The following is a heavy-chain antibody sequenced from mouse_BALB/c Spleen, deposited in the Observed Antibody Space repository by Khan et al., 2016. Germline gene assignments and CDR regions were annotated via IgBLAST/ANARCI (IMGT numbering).Heavy chain of an antibody. CDR3: VRAGYYGYLAY. J-gene: IGHJ3*01. Sequence: EVKLLESGGGLVHPGGSLKLSCAASGFDFSRYWMSWVRQAPGKGLEWIGEINPDSYTINYTPSLKDKFIISRDNAQNTLYLQMSKVRSEDTALHYCVRAGYYGYLAYWGQGTLVTVSA. V-gene: IGHV4-1*02. CDR2: INPDSYTI. D-gene: IGHD1-1*01. CDR1: GFDFSRYW.